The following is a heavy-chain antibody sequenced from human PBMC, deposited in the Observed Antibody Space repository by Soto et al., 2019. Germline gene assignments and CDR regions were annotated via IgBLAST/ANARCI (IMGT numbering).Heavy chain of an antibody. V-gene: IGHV3-11*01. Sequence: GESLKISCAASGFTFSDYYMTWIRQAPGKGLEWVSYISSGGSTIYYADSVKGRFTISRDNAKNSLYLQMNSLRAEDTAVYYCARVLVPAAIYWFDPWGQGTLVTVSS. CDR3: ARVLVPAAIYWFDP. D-gene: IGHD2-2*01. CDR2: ISSGGSTI. CDR1: GFTFSDYY. J-gene: IGHJ5*02.